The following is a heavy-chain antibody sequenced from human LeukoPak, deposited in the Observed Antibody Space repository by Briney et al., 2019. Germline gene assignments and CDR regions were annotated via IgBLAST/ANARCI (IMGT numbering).Heavy chain of an antibody. CDR2: IYYSGST. D-gene: IGHD3-3*01. CDR3: ARGTYYDFWSGYTNWFDP. CDR1: GGSISSGDYY. V-gene: IGHV4-30-4*08. J-gene: IGHJ5*02. Sequence: PSQTLSLTCTVSGGSISSGDYYWSWIRQPPGKGLEWIGYIYYSGSTYYNPSLKSRDTISVDTSKNQFSLKLSSVTAADTAVYYCARGTYYDFWSGYTNWFDPWGQGTLVTVSS.